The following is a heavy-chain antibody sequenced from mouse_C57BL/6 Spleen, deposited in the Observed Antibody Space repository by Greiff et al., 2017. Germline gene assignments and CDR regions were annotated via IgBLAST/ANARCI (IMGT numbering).Heavy chain of an antibody. CDR1: GFNIKNTY. CDR3: ASIYYYGSSFSSYWYFDV. D-gene: IGHD1-1*01. Sequence: VQLQQSVAELVRPGASVKLSCTASGFNIKNTYMHWVKQRPEQGLEWIGRIDPANGNTKYAPKFQGKATITADTSSNTAYLQLSSLTSEDTAIYYCASIYYYGSSFSSYWYFDVWGTGTTVTVSS. CDR2: IDPANGNT. V-gene: IGHV14-3*01. J-gene: IGHJ1*03.